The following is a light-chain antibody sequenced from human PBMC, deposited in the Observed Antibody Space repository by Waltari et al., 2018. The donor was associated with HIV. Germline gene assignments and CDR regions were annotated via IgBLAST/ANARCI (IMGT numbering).Light chain of an antibody. CDR1: QCVSTY. V-gene: IGKV3-11*01. CDR2: GAS. Sequence: EIVFIQSRATLSFSPGARANTSCRASQCVSTYFAWYQQKPGQAPRLLIYGASSRATGIPARFSGSGSGTDFTLTISSLEPGDFGVYYCHQRSNWPITCGQGTRLEIK. CDR3: HQRSNWPIT. J-gene: IGKJ5*01.